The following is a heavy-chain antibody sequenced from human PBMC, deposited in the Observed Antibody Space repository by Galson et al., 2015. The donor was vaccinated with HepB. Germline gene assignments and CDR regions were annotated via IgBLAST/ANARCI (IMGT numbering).Heavy chain of an antibody. Sequence: SLRLSCAASGFTFSSYSMNWVRQAPGKGLEWVSSISSSSSYIYYADSVKGRFTISRDNAKNSLYLQMNSLRAEDTAVYYCARDGCYYSNLYYFAYWGQGTLVTVSS. CDR2: ISSSSSYI. D-gene: IGHD3-22*01. V-gene: IGHV3-21*01. CDR3: ARDGCYYSNLYYFAY. J-gene: IGHJ4*02. CDR1: GFTFSSYS.